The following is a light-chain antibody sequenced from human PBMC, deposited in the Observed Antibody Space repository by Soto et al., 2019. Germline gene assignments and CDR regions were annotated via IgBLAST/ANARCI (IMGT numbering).Light chain of an antibody. CDR3: QQYNNWPWT. CDR1: QSVRSN. Sequence: EIVMTQSPATLSLSPGERATLSCRASQSVRSNLAWFQQKPDQAPRLLIYGASTRATGIPVSFSGSESGTEFTLTISSLQSEHFAVYYCQQYNNWPWTFGQGTKVEIK. J-gene: IGKJ1*01. CDR2: GAS. V-gene: IGKV3-15*01.